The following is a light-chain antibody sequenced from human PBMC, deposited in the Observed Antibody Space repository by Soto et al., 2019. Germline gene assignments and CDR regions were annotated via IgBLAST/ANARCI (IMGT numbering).Light chain of an antibody. CDR3: MQNTHWPRT. Sequence: EVVMTQSPLSLPVTLGQPASISCRSSQSLLTSDGDTFLNWFHQRPGQSPRRLIYKVSKRDSGVPDRCSGSVSGTDFTLKISRVEAEDVGVDYCMQNTHWPRTFGRGTTVEI. CDR1: QSLLTSDGDTF. V-gene: IGKV2-30*01. CDR2: KVS. J-gene: IGKJ4*02.